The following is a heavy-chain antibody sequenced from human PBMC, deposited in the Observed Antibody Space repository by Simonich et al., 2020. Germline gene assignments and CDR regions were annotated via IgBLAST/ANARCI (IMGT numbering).Heavy chain of an antibody. CDR1: GYSISSGYY. J-gene: IGHJ6*02. CDR2: SYHSGSP. Sequence: QVQLQESGPGLVKPSETLSLTCAVSGYSISSGYYWGWIRQPPGKGLGWLGSSYHSGSPYYNPPLKSRVTISVDTSKNQFSLKLSSVTAADTAVYYCARVGYSNYYYYGMDVWGQGTTVTVSS. D-gene: IGHD6-13*01. V-gene: IGHV4-38-2*01. CDR3: ARVGYSNYYYYGMDV.